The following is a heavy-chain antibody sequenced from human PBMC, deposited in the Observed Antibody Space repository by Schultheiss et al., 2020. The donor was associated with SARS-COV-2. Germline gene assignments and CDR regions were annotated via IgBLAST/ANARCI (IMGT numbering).Heavy chain of an antibody. CDR1: GLTFDDYA. CDR3: ARGYNNYFDL. V-gene: IGHV3-9*01. J-gene: IGHJ4*02. CDR2: ISWNSGSI. D-gene: IGHD5-24*01. Sequence: GGSLRLSCAASGLTFDDYAMHWVRQAPGKGLEWVSGISWNSGSIGYADSVKGRFTISRDNAKNSLYLQMNSLRAEDTAVYYCARGYNNYFDLWGQGTLVTVSS.